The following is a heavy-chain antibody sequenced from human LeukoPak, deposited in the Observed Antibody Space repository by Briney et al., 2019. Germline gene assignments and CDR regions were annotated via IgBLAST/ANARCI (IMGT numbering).Heavy chain of an antibody. D-gene: IGHD6-6*01. V-gene: IGHV1-2*02. CDR3: ARASSNDAFDI. J-gene: IGHJ3*02. Sequence: GASVKVSCKASGYTFTGHYMHWVRQAPGQGLEWMGWINPYSGGTHYALIFQDRVTMTRDTSISTAYMELSRLRSDDTAVYYCARASSNDAFDIWGQGTMVTVSS. CDR2: INPYSGGT. CDR1: GYTFTGHY.